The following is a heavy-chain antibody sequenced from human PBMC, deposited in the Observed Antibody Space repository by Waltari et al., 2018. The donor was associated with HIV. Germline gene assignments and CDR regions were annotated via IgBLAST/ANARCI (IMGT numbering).Heavy chain of an antibody. CDR2: IYSGGST. Sequence: EVQLVESGGGLIQPGGSLRLSCAASGFTVSSRYMSWVRQAPGKGLEWVSVIYSGGSTYYADSVKGRFTISRDNSKNTLYLQMNSLRAEDTAVYYCARDSIGTISGGYYYYGMDVWGQGTTVTVSS. D-gene: IGHD3-16*01. CDR1: GFTVSSRY. CDR3: ARDSIGTISGGYYYYGMDV. V-gene: IGHV3-53*01. J-gene: IGHJ6*02.